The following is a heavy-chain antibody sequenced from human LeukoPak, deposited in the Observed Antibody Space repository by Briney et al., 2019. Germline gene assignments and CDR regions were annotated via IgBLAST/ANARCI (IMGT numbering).Heavy chain of an antibody. J-gene: IGHJ4*02. CDR2: IYYSGST. CDR3: AREDCSGGSCYGGPYYFDY. CDR1: GGSISSYY. Sequence: PSETLSLTCTVSGGSISSYYWSWIRQPPGKGLEGIGYIYYSGSTNYNPSLKSRVTISVDTSKNQFSLKLSSVTAADTAVYYCAREDCSGGSCYGGPYYFDYWGQGTLVTVSS. D-gene: IGHD2-15*01. V-gene: IGHV4-59*01.